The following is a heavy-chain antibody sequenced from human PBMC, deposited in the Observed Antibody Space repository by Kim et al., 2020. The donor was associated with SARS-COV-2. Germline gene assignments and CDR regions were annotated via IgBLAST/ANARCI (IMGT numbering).Heavy chain of an antibody. D-gene: IGHD1-7*01. V-gene: IGHV3-64*01. Sequence: GGSLRLSCAASGFTFGNYAMHWVRQAPGKGLEFVSSITNNGGGTYYASSVKGRFTVSRDNSKNTLYLQMGSLRPEDMAVYYCARDQGGTVFPCVMYVWGKGATVSVS. CDR1: GFTFGNYA. CDR2: ITNNGGGT. CDR3: ARDQGGTVFPCVMYV. J-gene: IGHJ6*03.